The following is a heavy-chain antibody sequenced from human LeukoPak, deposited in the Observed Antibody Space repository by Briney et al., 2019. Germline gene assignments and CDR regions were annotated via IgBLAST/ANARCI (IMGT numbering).Heavy chain of an antibody. D-gene: IGHD6-13*01. Sequence: SETLSLTCAVYGGSFSGYYWSWIRQPPGKGLEWIGEINHSGSTYYNPSLKSRVTISVDRSKNQFSLKLSSVTAADTAVYYCARAASIAAAGADIDAFDIWGQGTMVTVSS. V-gene: IGHV4-34*01. CDR3: ARAASIAAAGADIDAFDI. CDR2: INHSGST. J-gene: IGHJ3*02. CDR1: GGSFSGYY.